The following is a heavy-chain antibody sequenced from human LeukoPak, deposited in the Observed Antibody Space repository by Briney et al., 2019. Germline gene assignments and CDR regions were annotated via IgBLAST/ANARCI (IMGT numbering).Heavy chain of an antibody. D-gene: IGHD3-22*01. CDR2: IYSGGST. V-gene: IGHV3-53*01. CDR3: ARDQYYYDSSGYWAGAFDI. J-gene: IGHJ3*02. Sequence: GGSLRLSCAASGFTFSDNYMSWVRQAPGKRLEWVSVIYSGGSTYYADSVKGRFTISRDNSKNTLYLQMNSLRAEDTAVYYCARDQYYYDSSGYWAGAFDIWGQGTMVTVSS. CDR1: GFTFSDNY.